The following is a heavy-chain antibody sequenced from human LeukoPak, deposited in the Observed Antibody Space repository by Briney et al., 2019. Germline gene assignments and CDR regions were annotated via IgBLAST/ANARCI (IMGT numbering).Heavy chain of an antibody. V-gene: IGHV4-39*01. Sequence: SETLSLTCTVSGGSISSSSYYWGWIRQPPGKGLEWIGSIYYSGSTYYNPSLKSRVTISVDTSKNQFSLKLSSVTAADTAVYYCAGITVPLLFPNYYYYMDVWGTGTTVTVSS. D-gene: IGHD1-14*01. CDR3: AGITVPLLFPNYYYYMDV. CDR1: GGSISSSSYY. CDR2: IYYSGST. J-gene: IGHJ6*03.